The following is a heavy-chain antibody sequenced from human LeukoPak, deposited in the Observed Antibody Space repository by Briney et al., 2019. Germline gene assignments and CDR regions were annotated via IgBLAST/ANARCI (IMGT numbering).Heavy chain of an antibody. CDR1: GFTFSSYA. D-gene: IGHD6-13*01. CDR2: ISYDGSNK. V-gene: IGHV3-30*04. J-gene: IGHJ3*02. Sequence: GGSLRLSCAASGFTFSSYATHWVRQAPGKGLEWVAVISYDGSNKYYADSVKGRFTISRDNSKNTLYLQMNSLRAEDTAVYYTAAGDAFDIWGQGTMVTVSS. CDR3: AAGDAFDI.